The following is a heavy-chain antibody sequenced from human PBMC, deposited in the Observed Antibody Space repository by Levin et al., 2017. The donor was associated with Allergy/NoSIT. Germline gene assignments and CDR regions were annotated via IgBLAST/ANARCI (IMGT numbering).Heavy chain of an antibody. D-gene: IGHD3-10*01. V-gene: IGHV3-23*01. CDR1: GFTFSNYG. Sequence: ASVKVSCVASGFTFSNYGMTWVRQAPGKGLEWVSAISTSGGSTDYADSVKGRFTISRDNPKNTLFLQMNSLRPEDTALYYCTKGSTVPDYWGQGTLVTVSS. CDR3: TKGSTVPDY. J-gene: IGHJ4*02. CDR2: ISTSGGST.